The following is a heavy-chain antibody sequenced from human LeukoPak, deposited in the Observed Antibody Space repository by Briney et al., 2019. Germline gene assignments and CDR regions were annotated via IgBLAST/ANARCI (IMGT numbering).Heavy chain of an antibody. Sequence: GGSLRLSCAVSGFNFRDHWMDWVRQAPGKGLQWVGHIKNDGSETYYLDSLKGRFSISRDNTNNALYPQMNSLRVEDTAVYYCVKNDGWFHLAQWGQGTLVTVSS. CDR1: GFNFRDHW. CDR3: VKNDGWFHLAQ. D-gene: IGHD6-19*01. J-gene: IGHJ4*02. CDR2: IKNDGSET. V-gene: IGHV3-7*03.